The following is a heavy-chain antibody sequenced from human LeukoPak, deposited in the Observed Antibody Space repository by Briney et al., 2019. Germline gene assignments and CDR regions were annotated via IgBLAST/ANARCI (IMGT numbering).Heavy chain of an antibody. V-gene: IGHV3-49*04. CDR3: TSLYDSSGYSSVYYFDY. Sequence: PGGSLRLSCAASGFTFSSYAMSWARKAPGKGLEGVGFFRSKAYGGTTEYAATVKGRFTISRDYSKSIAYLQMNSLKTEDTAVYYCTSLYDSSGYSSVYYFDYWGQGTLVTVSS. CDR1: GFTFSSYA. CDR2: FRSKAYGGTT. J-gene: IGHJ4*02. D-gene: IGHD3-22*01.